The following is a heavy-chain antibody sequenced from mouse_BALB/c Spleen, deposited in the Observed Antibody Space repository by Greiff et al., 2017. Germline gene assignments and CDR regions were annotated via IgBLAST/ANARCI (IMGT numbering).Heavy chain of an antibody. Sequence: QVQLQQSGAELVRPGVSVKISCKGSGYTFTDYAMHWVKQSHAKSLEWIGVISTYYGDASYNQKFKDKATLTADKSSSTAYMQLSSLTSEDSAVYYCARGVGFPYWYFDVWGAGTTVTVSS. V-gene: IGHV1-67*01. D-gene: IGHD1-1*01. CDR3: ARGVGFPYWYFDV. J-gene: IGHJ1*01. CDR1: GYTFTDYA. CDR2: ISTYYGDA.